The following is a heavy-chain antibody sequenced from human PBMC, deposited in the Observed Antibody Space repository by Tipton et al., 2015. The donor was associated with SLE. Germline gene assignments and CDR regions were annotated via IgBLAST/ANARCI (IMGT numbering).Heavy chain of an antibody. V-gene: IGHV3-7*01. CDR1: GFNFTKYR. CDR2: IKEDGVEQ. J-gene: IGHJ2*01. Sequence: GSLRLSCVGSGFNFTKYRMSWIRQAPGKGLQWVAHIKEDGVEQFYADSVKGRLTISRDNAKSSLFLQLNSLRVDDTAIYYCARVDVGYDSISGNYDWTTDPWGRGTLVTVSS. D-gene: IGHD3-10*01. CDR3: ARVDVGYDSISGNYDWTTDP.